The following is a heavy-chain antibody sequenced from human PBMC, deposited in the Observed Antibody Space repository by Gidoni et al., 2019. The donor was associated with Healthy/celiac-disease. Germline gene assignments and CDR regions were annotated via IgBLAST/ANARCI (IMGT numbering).Heavy chain of an antibody. J-gene: IGHJ4*02. V-gene: IGHV4-4*02. CDR3: AKLSSRGDFDY. Sequence: QVQLQESGPGLVKPSGTLSLTFAVSGGSISSGNWWRWGRQPPGKGLAWIGEIYHSGSTNYNPSLKSRFTISVDKSKNQFSLKLSSVTAADTAVYYCAKLSSRGDFDYWGQGTLVTVSS. CDR1: GGSISSGNW. CDR2: IYHSGST. D-gene: IGHD3-10*01.